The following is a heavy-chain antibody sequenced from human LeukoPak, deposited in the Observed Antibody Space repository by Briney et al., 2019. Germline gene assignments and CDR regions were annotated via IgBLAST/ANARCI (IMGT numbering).Heavy chain of an antibody. CDR1: GGSISSGGYY. D-gene: IGHD1-26*01. V-gene: IGHV4-31*03. J-gene: IGHJ4*02. CDR3: ARNRVVGAPNFDY. CDR2: IYYSGST. Sequence: SETLSLTCTVSGGSISSGGYYWSWIRQHPGKGLERIGYIYYSGSTYYNPSLKSRVTISVDTSKNQFSLKLSSVTAADTAVYYCARNRVVGAPNFDYWGQGTLVTV.